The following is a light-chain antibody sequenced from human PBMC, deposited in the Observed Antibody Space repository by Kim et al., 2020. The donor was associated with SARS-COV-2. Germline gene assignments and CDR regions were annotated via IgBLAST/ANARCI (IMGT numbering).Light chain of an antibody. J-gene: IGKJ2*01. CDR3: QQYSHWPQHP. CDR1: QSVDTN. Sequence: EIVMTQSPATLSVSPGERVTLSCRASQSVDTNLAWYQQKPGQAPRLLLYGASTRATDIPARFSGGGSGTEFTLIISSLQSEDFAVYYCQQYSHWPQHPLGQGTKLEI. V-gene: IGKV3-15*01. CDR2: GAS.